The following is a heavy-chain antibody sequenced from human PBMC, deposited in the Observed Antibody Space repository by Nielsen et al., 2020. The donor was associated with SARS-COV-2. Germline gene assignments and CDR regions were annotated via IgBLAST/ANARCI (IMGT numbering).Heavy chain of an antibody. CDR2: ISPSAGTV. J-gene: IGHJ5*02. V-gene: IGHV3-11*04. Sequence: GESLKISCTVSGFTISGHYMDWIRQAPGKGLEWVSYISPSAGTVYYADSVKGRFTISRDNAKNSVYLQLNSLRAEDTAVYYCARDCGVSCHWFNPWGQGTLVTVSS. D-gene: IGHD2-2*01. CDR3: ARDCGVSCHWFNP. CDR1: GFTISGHY.